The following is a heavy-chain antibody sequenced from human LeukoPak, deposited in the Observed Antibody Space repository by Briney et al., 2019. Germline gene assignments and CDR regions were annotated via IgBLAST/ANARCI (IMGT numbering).Heavy chain of an antibody. D-gene: IGHD2-21*02. CDR3: ARERPYCGGDCYSDY. Sequence: GGSLRLSCAASGFTFSSYWMHWVRQAPGKGLEWVSSISSSSSYIYYADSVKGRFTISRDNAKNSLYLQMNSLRAEDTAVYYCARERPYCGGDCYSDYWGQGTLVTVSS. V-gene: IGHV3-21*01. CDR2: ISSSSSYI. CDR1: GFTFSSYW. J-gene: IGHJ4*02.